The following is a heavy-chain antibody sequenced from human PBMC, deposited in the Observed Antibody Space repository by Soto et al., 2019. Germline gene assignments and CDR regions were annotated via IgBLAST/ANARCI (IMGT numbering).Heavy chain of an antibody. Sequence: EVQLVESGGGLVKPGGSLRLSCAASGFTFSSYSMNWVRQAPGKGLEWVSSISSSSSYIYYADSVKGRFTISRDNAKNSLYLQMNSLRAEDTAVYYWARDDVDTAMGHYYYYGMDVWGQGTTVTVSS. CDR3: ARDDVDTAMGHYYYYGMDV. CDR2: ISSSSSYI. V-gene: IGHV3-21*01. CDR1: GFTFSSYS. D-gene: IGHD5-18*01. J-gene: IGHJ6*02.